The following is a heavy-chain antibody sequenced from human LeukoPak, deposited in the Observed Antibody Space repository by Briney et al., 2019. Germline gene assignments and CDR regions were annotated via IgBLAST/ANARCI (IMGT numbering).Heavy chain of an antibody. J-gene: IGHJ4*02. CDR2: IFSGGST. CDR1: GFTVSSNY. D-gene: IGHD3-22*01. Sequence: PGGSLRLSCAASGFTVSSNYMSWVRQAPGKGLEWVSVIFSGGSTYYADSVKGRFTISRDNSKNTLYLQMNSLRAEDTAVYYCARDRTSGYGIDYWGQGTLATVSS. V-gene: IGHV3-53*01. CDR3: ARDRTSGYGIDY.